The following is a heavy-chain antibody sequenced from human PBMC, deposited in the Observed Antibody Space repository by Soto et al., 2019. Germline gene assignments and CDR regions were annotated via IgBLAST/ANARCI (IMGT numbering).Heavy chain of an antibody. Sequence: GGSLRLSCAASGFTFSSYSMIWVRQAPGKGLEWVSYISNGSTTIYYADSVKGRFTISRDNAKNSLYLQMNSLRDEDTAVYYCAGVRNGLDVWGQGTTVTVSS. D-gene: IGHD3-10*01. J-gene: IGHJ6*02. CDR2: ISNGSTTI. V-gene: IGHV3-48*02. CDR1: GFTFSSYS. CDR3: AGVRNGLDV.